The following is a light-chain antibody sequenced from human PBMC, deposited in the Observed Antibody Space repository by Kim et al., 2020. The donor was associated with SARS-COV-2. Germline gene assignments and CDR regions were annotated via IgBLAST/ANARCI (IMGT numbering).Light chain of an antibody. V-gene: IGKV1-6*01. CDR3: LQDYSFPYT. CDR1: QDIRGD. CDR2: AAS. Sequence: SASVGDRVTITCRASQDIRGDLGWYQQKPGKAPKFLIYAASRLQSGVPSRFSGSGSGTDFTLTISSLQTEDFATYYCLQDYSFPYTFGQGTKLEI. J-gene: IGKJ2*01.